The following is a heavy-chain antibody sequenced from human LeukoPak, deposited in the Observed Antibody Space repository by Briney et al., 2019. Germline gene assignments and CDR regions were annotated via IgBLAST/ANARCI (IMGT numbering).Heavy chain of an antibody. CDR2: AYLSGST. CDR1: GGSISISSYY. CDR3: ARHRIYDWNYPISFDT. D-gene: IGHD1-7*01. Sequence: SETLSLTCTVSGGSISISSYYWGWINQPPGKGLEWIGSAYLSGSTYYNPSLKSRVTISVDTSKNQFSLKVSSVTAADTALYYCARHRIYDWNYPISFDTWGQGTLVTVSS. J-gene: IGHJ5*02. V-gene: IGHV4-39*01.